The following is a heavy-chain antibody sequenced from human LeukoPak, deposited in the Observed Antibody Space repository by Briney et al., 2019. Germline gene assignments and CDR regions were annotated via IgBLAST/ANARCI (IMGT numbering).Heavy chain of an antibody. CDR2: ISGRGGST. J-gene: IGHJ4*02. Sequence: GGSLRLSCAASEFTFSSYAMSWVRQAPGKGLEWVSGISGRGGSTYYADSVKGRFTISRDNSKNTLYLQMNSLRAEDTAVYYCATARIRIAAAGNLVDYWGQGTLVNVSS. CDR3: ATARIRIAAAGNLVDY. D-gene: IGHD6-13*01. CDR1: EFTFSSYA. V-gene: IGHV3-23*01.